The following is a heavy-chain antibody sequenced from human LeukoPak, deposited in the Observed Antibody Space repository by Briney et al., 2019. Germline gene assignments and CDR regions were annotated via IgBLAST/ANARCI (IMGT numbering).Heavy chain of an antibody. CDR2: ISSSSSTI. Sequence: GGSLRLSCAASGFTFSSYSMNWVRQAPGKGLEWVSYISSSSSTIYYADSVKGRFTISRDNAKNSLYLQMNSLRAEDTAVYYCARRGRCLQSGAFDYWGQGTLVTASS. CDR3: ARRGRCLQSGAFDY. J-gene: IGHJ4*02. V-gene: IGHV3-48*01. D-gene: IGHD5-24*01. CDR1: GFTFSSYS.